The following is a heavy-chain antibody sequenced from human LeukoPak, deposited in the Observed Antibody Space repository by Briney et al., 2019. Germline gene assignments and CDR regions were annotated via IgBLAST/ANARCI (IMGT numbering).Heavy chain of an antibody. J-gene: IGHJ4*02. CDR3: AKGRGGYCSGGSCYGYYFDY. CDR2: ISGSGGST. V-gene: IGHV3-23*01. CDR1: GFTLSSYA. Sequence: GGSLRLSCAASGFTLSSYAMSWVRQAPGKGLEWVSAISGSGGSTYYADSVKGRFTISRDNSKNTLYLQMNSLRAEDTAVYYCAKGRGGYCSGGSCYGYYFDYWGQGTLVTVSP. D-gene: IGHD2-15*01.